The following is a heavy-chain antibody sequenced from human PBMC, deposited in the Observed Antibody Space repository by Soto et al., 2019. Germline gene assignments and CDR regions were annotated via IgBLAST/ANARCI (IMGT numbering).Heavy chain of an antibody. D-gene: IGHD2-15*01. J-gene: IGHJ6*02. V-gene: IGHV1-69*01. Sequence: SVKGSCKASGGTFSSYAISWGRQAPGQGLERMGGIIPIFGTANYAQKFQGRVTITAEESTSTAYMELSSLRSEDTAVYYCARDLIDCSGGSCYSEGGSYYYYGMDVWGQGTTVTVSS. CDR1: GGTFSSYA. CDR3: ARDLIDCSGGSCYSEGGSYYYYGMDV. CDR2: IIPIFGTA.